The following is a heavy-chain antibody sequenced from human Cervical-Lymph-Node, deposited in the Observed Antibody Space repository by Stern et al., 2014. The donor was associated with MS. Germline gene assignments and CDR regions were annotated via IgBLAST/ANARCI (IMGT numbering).Heavy chain of an antibody. V-gene: IGHV2-5*02. CDR1: GFSLSTSGVG. D-gene: IGHD3-9*01. CDR2: LYWDDDK. Sequence: HITLKESGPTVVKPTQTLTLTCTFSGFSLSTSGVGVGWIRQPPGKALEWLALLYWDDDKRYSPSLKSRLTITKDTSKNQVVLTMTNVDPVDTGTYYCAHKLTRGICFDYWGQGTLVTVSS. J-gene: IGHJ4*02. CDR3: AHKLTRGICFDY.